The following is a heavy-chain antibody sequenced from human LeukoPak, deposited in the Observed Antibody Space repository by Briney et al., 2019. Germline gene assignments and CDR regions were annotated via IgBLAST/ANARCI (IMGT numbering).Heavy chain of an antibody. CDR1: GFTFSSYE. J-gene: IGHJ4*02. Sequence: GGSLRLSCAASGFTFSSYEMNWVRQAPGKGLEWVSYISGSGTTIYYPDSVNGRFTISRDNAKNSLYLQMNSLRAEDTAVYYCARRKGGSSRHFDYWGQGTLVTVSS. CDR3: ARRKGGSSRHFDY. D-gene: IGHD1-26*01. V-gene: IGHV3-48*03. CDR2: ISGSGTTI.